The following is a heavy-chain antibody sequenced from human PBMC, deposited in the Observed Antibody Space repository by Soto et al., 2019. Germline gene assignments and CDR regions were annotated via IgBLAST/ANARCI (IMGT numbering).Heavy chain of an antibody. J-gene: IGHJ5*02. CDR1: GGSISSGDYY. D-gene: IGHD4-17*01. Sequence: SETLSLTCTVSGGSISSGDYYWSWIRQPPGKGLEWIGYIYYSGSTYYNPSLRSRVTISVDTSKNQFSLKLSSVTAADTAVYYCARMTTVTTDWFDPWGQGTLVT. CDR3: ARMTTVTTDWFDP. V-gene: IGHV4-30-4*01. CDR2: IYYSGST.